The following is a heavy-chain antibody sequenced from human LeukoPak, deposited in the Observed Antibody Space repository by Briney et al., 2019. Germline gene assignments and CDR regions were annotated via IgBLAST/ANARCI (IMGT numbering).Heavy chain of an antibody. V-gene: IGHV3-66*04. CDR1: GFTVSSNY. CDR2: IYSGGST. D-gene: IGHD2-2*01. Sequence: GGSLRLSCAASGFTVSSNYMSWVRQAPGKGLEWVSVIYSGGSTYYADSVKGRFTISRDNSKNTLYLQMNSLRAEDTAVYYCARLKPTDAAQSVWGQGTTVTVSS. CDR3: ARLKPTDAAQSV. J-gene: IGHJ6*02.